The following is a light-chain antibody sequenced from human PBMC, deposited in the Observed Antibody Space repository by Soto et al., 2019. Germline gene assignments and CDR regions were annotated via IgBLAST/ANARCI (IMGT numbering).Light chain of an antibody. J-gene: IGKJ5*01. CDR3: QQRYNWPIT. V-gene: IGKV3-11*01. Sequence: EIVLTQSPATLSLSPGERATLSCRASQSVSSYIGWYQQKPGQAPRLLIYADSNRATGIPARFSGSGSGTDFTLTISSLEPEDFSVYYCQQRYNWPITFGQGTRLEI. CDR2: ADS. CDR1: QSVSSY.